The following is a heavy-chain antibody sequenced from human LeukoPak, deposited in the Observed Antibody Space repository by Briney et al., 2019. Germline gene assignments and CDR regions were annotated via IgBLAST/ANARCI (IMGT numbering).Heavy chain of an antibody. J-gene: IGHJ4*02. CDR3: ARGKSIAAAGNDY. Sequence: GGSLRLSCAASGFTFSSYSMNWVRQASGKGLEWVSSISSSSSYIYYADSVKGRFTISRDNAKNSLYLQMNSLRAEDTAVYYCARGKSIAAAGNDYWGPGTLVTVSS. V-gene: IGHV3-21*01. CDR1: GFTFSSYS. CDR2: ISSSSSYI. D-gene: IGHD6-13*01.